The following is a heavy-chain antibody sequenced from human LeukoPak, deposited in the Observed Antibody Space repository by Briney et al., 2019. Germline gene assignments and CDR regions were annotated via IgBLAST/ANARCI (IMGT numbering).Heavy chain of an antibody. CDR1: GGSISSSSYY. D-gene: IGHD6-19*01. CDR3: ARLVAVAGAYYFDY. J-gene: IGHJ4*02. Sequence: PSETLSLTCTVSGGSISSSSYYWGWIRQPPGKGLEWIGSIYYSGSTYYNPSLKSRVTISVDTSKNQFSLKLSFVTAADTAVYYCARLVAVAGAYYFDYWGQGTLVTVSS. CDR2: IYYSGST. V-gene: IGHV4-39*01.